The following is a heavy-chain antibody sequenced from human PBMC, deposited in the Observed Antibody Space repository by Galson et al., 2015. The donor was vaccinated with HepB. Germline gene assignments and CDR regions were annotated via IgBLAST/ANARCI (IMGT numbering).Heavy chain of an antibody. CDR3: AGDEYDFWSGYYLAGHYYYYGMDV. CDR1: GGTFSSYT. J-gene: IGHJ6*02. Sequence: SVKVSCKASGGTFSSYTISWVRQAPGQGLEWMGRIIPILGIANYAQKFQGRVTITADKSTSTAYMELSSLRSEDTAVYYCAGDEYDFWSGYYLAGHYYYYGMDVWGQGTTVTVSS. V-gene: IGHV1-69*04. CDR2: IIPILGIA. D-gene: IGHD3-3*01.